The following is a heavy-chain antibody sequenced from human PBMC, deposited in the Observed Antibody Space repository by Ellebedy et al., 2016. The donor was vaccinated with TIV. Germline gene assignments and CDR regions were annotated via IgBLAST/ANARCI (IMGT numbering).Heavy chain of an antibody. CDR2: VRNKADGYAT. Sequence: GGSLRLXXAASGFTFSASHMHWVRQASGKGLEWVGHVRNKADGYATAYGASVNGRFTISRDDAENPAYLQMSSLRPEDTAVYYCSRQTDSCHDYWGQGILVTVSS. J-gene: IGHJ4*02. V-gene: IGHV3-73*01. CDR3: SRQTDSCHDY. D-gene: IGHD1-14*01. CDR1: GFTFSASH.